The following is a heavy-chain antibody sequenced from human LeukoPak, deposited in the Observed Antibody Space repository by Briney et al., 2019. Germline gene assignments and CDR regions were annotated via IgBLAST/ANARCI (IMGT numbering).Heavy chain of an antibody. D-gene: IGHD3-22*01. CDR3: ARDTYYYDSSGYSSGYYYGMDV. CDR2: IYYSGST. CDR1: GGSISSYY. Sequence: SETLSLTCTVSGGSISSYYWSWIRQPPGKGLEWIGYIYYSGSTYYNPSLKSRVTISVDTSKNQFSLKLSSVTAADTAVYYCARDTYYYDSSGYSSGYYYGMDVWGQGTTVTVSS. V-gene: IGHV4-59*12. J-gene: IGHJ6*02.